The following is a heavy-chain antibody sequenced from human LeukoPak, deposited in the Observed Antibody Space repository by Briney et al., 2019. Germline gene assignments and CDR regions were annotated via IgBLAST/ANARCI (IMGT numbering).Heavy chain of an antibody. D-gene: IGHD6-19*01. Sequence: SETLSLTCAVYDGSFSGYYWSWIRQPPGKGLEWIGEINHSGSTNYNPSLKSRVTISVDTSKNQFSLKLSSVTAADTAAYYCARAPHYSSGWYASNWFDPWGQGTLVTVSS. CDR1: DGSFSGYY. CDR3: ARAPHYSSGWYASNWFDP. V-gene: IGHV4-34*01. J-gene: IGHJ5*02. CDR2: INHSGST.